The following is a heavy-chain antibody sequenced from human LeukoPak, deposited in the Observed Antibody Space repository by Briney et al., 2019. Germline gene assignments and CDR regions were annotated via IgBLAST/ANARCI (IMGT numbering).Heavy chain of an antibody. Sequence: GGSLRLSCAASGFTFSSYWMHWVRQAPGKGLVWVSRINSDGSSITYADSVKGRFTISRDNAKNTLYLQMNSLKTEDTAVYYCTTFSMIVVVITDWGQGTLVTVSS. CDR2: INSDGSSI. V-gene: IGHV3-74*03. CDR1: GFTFSSYW. D-gene: IGHD3-22*01. CDR3: TTFSMIVVVITD. J-gene: IGHJ4*02.